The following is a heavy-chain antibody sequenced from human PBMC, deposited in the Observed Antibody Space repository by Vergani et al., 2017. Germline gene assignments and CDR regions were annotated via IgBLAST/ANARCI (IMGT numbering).Heavy chain of an antibody. J-gene: IGHJ6*03. V-gene: IGHV3-21*01. CDR1: GFTFSSYN. Sequence: EVQLVESGGGLVKPGGSLRLSCAASGFTFSSYNMNWVRQAPGKGLEWASSISSSRSYIYYADSVKGRFTISRDNAKNSLYLQMNSLRAEDTAVYYCARDRTIFGVIITDCYMDVWGKGTTVIVSS. D-gene: IGHD3-3*01. CDR3: ARDRTIFGVIITDCYMDV. CDR2: ISSSRSYI.